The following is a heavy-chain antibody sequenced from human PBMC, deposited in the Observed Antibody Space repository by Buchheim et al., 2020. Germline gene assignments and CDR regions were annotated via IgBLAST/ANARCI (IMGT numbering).Heavy chain of an antibody. CDR3: AKTDWLDT. J-gene: IGHJ5*02. CDR2: IRYDGSAT. V-gene: IGHV3-74*01. CDR1: GFTFSNYW. D-gene: IGHD1-1*01. Sequence: EVQLVESGGGLVQPGGSLTLSCAASGFTFSNYWMHWVRQVPGKGLVWVSRIRYDGSATGYADSVKGRFTISRDNGKNMLYLQMNSLRADDTAVYFCAKTDWLDTWGQGTL.